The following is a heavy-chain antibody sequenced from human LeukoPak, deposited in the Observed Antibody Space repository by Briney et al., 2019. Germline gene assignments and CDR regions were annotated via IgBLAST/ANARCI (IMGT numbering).Heavy chain of an antibody. J-gene: IGHJ4*02. D-gene: IGHD2-15*01. CDR2: INSDGSST. CDR3: AKAGAVVVVAAKYFDY. CDR1: GFTFSSYW. V-gene: IGHV3-74*01. Sequence: SGGSLRLSCAASGFTFSSYWMHWVRHAPGKGLVWVSRINSDGSSTSYADSVKGRFTISRDNAKNTLYLQMNSLRAEDTAVYYCAKAGAVVVVAAKYFDYWGQGTLVTVSS.